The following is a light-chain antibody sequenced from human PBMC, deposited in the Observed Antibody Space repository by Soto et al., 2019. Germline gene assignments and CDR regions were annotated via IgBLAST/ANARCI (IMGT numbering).Light chain of an antibody. CDR2: DVS. Sequence: QSVLTQPRSVSGSPGQSVTISCTGTSSVVGGYKYVSWYQQHPGKVPKVMIYDVSKRPSGVPDRFSGSKSGNTASLTISGLQAEDEADYYCCSYAGSYFYVFGTGTKVTVL. J-gene: IGLJ1*01. CDR3: CSYAGSYFYV. CDR1: SSVVGGYKY. V-gene: IGLV2-11*01.